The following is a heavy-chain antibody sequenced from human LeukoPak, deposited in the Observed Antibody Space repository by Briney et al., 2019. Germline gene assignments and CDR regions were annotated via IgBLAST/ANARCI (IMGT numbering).Heavy chain of an antibody. V-gene: IGHV1-69*04. D-gene: IGHD6-19*01. Sequence: ASVKVSCKASGGTFSSYAISWVRQASGQGLEWMGRIIPILGIANYAQKFQGRVTITADKSTSTAYMELGSLRSEDTAVYYCARYSSGWSETTDYWGQGTLVTVSS. CDR2: IIPILGIA. CDR3: ARYSSGWSETTDY. CDR1: GGTFSSYA. J-gene: IGHJ4*02.